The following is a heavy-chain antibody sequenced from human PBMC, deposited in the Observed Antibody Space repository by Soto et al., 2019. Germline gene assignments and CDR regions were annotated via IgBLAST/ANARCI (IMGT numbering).Heavy chain of an antibody. D-gene: IGHD6-19*01. V-gene: IGHV1-69*12. J-gene: IGHJ4*02. CDR1: GGTFSSYA. CDR2: IIPIFGTA. Sequence: QVQLVQSGAEVKKPGSSVKVSCKASGGTFSSYAISWVRQAPGQGLEWMGGIIPIFGTANYAQKFQGRVTIXAXXSTSTAYMELRSLRSEDTAVYYCAREPAVAGMADYWGQGTLVTVSS. CDR3: AREPAVAGMADY.